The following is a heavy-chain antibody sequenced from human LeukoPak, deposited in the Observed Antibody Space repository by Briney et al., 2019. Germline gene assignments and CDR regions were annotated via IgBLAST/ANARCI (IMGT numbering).Heavy chain of an antibody. D-gene: IGHD3-22*01. CDR3: VRDDDRPDNGLDY. Sequence: GGSLRLSCAASGFTFNSSAMSWVRQAPGKGLEWVSAVSGNGGSTYYADSVKGRFTISRDNSKNTLYLQMNSLRAEDTAVYYCVRDDDRPDNGLDYWGQGTLVTVSS. CDR2: VSGNGGST. CDR1: GFTFNSSA. V-gene: IGHV3-23*01. J-gene: IGHJ4*02.